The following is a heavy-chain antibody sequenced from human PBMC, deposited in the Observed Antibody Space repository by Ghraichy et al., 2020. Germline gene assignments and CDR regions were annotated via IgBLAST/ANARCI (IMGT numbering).Heavy chain of an antibody. Sequence: SETLSLTCTVSGGSISSSSYYWGWIRQPPGKGLEWIGSIYYSGSTYYNPSLKSRVTISVDTSKNQFSLKLSSVTAADTAVYYCAREAPKFGGVIPSDYWGQGTLVTVSS. CDR3: AREAPKFGGVIPSDY. D-gene: IGHD3-16*02. V-gene: IGHV4-39*01. J-gene: IGHJ4*02. CDR1: GGSISSSSYY. CDR2: IYYSGST.